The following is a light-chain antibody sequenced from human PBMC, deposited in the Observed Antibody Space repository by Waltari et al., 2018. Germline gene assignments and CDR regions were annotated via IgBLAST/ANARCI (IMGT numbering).Light chain of an antibody. CDR1: QSVSSSY. Sequence: EIVLTQSPGTLSLSPGERAPLSCRASQSVSSSYLAWYQQKPGQAPRLLLYGASSRATGIPGRFSGSGSGTDFTLTISRLDPEDFAVYYCQQYGSSPRTFGQGTKVESK. CDR2: GAS. CDR3: QQYGSSPRT. V-gene: IGKV3-20*01. J-gene: IGKJ1*01.